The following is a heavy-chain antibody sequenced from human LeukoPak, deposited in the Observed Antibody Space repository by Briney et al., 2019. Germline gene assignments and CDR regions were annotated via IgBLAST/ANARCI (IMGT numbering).Heavy chain of an antibody. Sequence: ASVKVSCKASGGTFSSYAISWVRQAPGQGLEWMGGIIPIFGTANYAQKFQGRVTITADESTSTAYMELSSLRSEDTAVYYCARRGYGGNGFDYWGQGTLVTVSS. D-gene: IGHD4-23*01. CDR3: ARRGYGGNGFDY. CDR2: IIPIFGTA. V-gene: IGHV1-69*01. J-gene: IGHJ4*02. CDR1: GGTFSSYA.